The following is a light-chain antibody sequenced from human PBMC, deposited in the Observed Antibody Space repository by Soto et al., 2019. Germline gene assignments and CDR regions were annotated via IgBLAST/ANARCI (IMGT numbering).Light chain of an antibody. Sequence: QSVLTQPPSASGTPGQRVTISCSGSNSNIGSNSVTWYQQLPGTAPKVFIYSSSQRPSGVPDRFSGSKSGTSASLAISGLQSEDEADYYCAAWDDSLNGVLFGGGTKLT. CDR3: AAWDDSLNGVL. CDR1: NSNIGSNS. J-gene: IGLJ2*01. V-gene: IGLV1-44*01. CDR2: SSS.